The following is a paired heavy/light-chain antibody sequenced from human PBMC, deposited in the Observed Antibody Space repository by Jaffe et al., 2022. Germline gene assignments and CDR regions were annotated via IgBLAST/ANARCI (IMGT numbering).Heavy chain of an antibody. CDR3: AKDGSEAGYYGSGSYYNVDWFDP. D-gene: IGHD3-10*01. J-gene: IGHJ5*02. CDR2: IRYDGSNK. Sequence: QVQLVESGGGVVQPGGSLRLSCAASGFTFSSYGMHWVRQAPGKGLEWVAFIRYDGSNKYYADSVKGRFTISRDNSKNTLYLQMNSLRAEDTAVYYCAKDGSEAGYYGSGSYYNVDWFDPWGQGTLVTVSS. CDR1: GFTFSSYG. V-gene: IGHV3-30*02.
Light chain of an antibody. J-gene: IGKJ3*01. CDR2: AAS. Sequence: DIQLTQSPSFLSASVGDRVTITCRASQGISSYLAWYQQKPGKAPKLLIYAASTLQSGVPSRFSGSGSGTEFTLTISSLQPEDFATYYCQQLNSYPRVTFGPGTKVDIK. CDR1: QGISSY. V-gene: IGKV1-9*01. CDR3: QQLNSYPRVT.